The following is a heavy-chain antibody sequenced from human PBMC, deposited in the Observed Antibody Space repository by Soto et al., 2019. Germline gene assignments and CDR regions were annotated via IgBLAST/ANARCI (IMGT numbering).Heavy chain of an antibody. CDR1: GGSFSGYY. D-gene: IGHD3-3*01. CDR2: INHSGST. J-gene: IGHJ5*02. V-gene: IGHV4-34*01. Sequence: SETLSLTCAVYGGSFSGYYWSWIRQPPGKGLEWIGEINHSGSTNYNPSLKSRVTISVDTSKNQFSLKLSSVTAADTAVYYCARDLRIFGVVITNWFDPWGQGTLVTVSS. CDR3: ARDLRIFGVVITNWFDP.